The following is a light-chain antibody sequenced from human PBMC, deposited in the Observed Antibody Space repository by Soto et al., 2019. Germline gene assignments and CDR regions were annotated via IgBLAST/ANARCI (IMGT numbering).Light chain of an antibody. J-gene: IGKJ1*01. CDR3: QQYNGYSRT. CDR1: QSLNSL. CDR2: DVS. Sequence: DIQMTQSPSTLSESVGDRVTITCRASQSLNSLLAWYQQKPGKAPYLLISDVSSLERGVPSRFSGSGSGTEFTLTISSMQPDEFATFYCQQYNGYSRTFGQGTKVDIK. V-gene: IGKV1-5*01.